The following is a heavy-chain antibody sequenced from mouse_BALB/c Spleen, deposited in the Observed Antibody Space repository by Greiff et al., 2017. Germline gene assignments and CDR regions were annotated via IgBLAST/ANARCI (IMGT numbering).Heavy chain of an antibody. J-gene: IGHJ4*01. V-gene: IGHV1S81*02. CDR1: GYTFTSYW. D-gene: IGHD2-1*01. CDR3: ASIYYGNYDAMDY. Sequence: VQLQQSGAELVKPGASVKLSCKASGYTFTSYWMHWVKQRPGQGLEWIGEINPSNGRTNYNEKFKSKATLTVDKSSSTAYMQLSSLTSEDSAVYYCASIYYGNYDAMDYWGQGTSVTVSS. CDR2: INPSNGRT.